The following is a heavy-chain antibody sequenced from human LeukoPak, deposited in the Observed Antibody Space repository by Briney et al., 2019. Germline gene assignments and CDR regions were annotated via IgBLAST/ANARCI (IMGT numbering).Heavy chain of an antibody. J-gene: IGHJ5*02. Sequence: ASVKVSCKASGYTFTSYGISWVRQAPGQGLEWMGWISDYNGNANYAQKLQGRVTMTTDTSTSTAYMELRSLRSDDTAVYYCARDLYRDSLPVSWFDPWGQGTLVTVSS. CDR1: GYTFTSYG. CDR2: ISDYNGNA. V-gene: IGHV1-18*01. CDR3: ARDLYRDSLPVSWFDP. D-gene: IGHD4-11*01.